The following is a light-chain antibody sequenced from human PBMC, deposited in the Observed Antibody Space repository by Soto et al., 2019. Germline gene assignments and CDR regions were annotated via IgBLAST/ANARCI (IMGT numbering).Light chain of an antibody. Sequence: EIVLTQSPGTLSLSPGERATLSCRASQSVSSSDLAWYQQKPGHAPRLLIYGASSRATGIPDRFSGSGSGTDFTITISRLEPEDFAVYYCQQYGSSPWGFGQGTKVEIK. CDR3: QQYGSSPWG. CDR1: QSVSSSD. V-gene: IGKV3-20*01. CDR2: GAS. J-gene: IGKJ1*01.